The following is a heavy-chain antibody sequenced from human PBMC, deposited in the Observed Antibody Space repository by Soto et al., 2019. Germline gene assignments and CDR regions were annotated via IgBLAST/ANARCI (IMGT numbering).Heavy chain of an antibody. J-gene: IGHJ4*02. V-gene: IGHV4-59*12. CDR2: IYYSGST. Sequence: PSETLSLTCTVSGGSISSYYWSWIRQPPGKGLEWIGYIYYSGSTNYNPSLKSRVTISVDTSKNQFSLKLSSVTAADTAVYYCVRSEATALDYWGQGILVTVSS. CDR1: GGSISSYY. CDR3: VRSEATALDY.